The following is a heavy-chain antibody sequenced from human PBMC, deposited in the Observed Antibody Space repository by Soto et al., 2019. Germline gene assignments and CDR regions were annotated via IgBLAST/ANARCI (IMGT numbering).Heavy chain of an antibody. V-gene: IGHV3-11*01. Sequence: LRLSCAASGFTFSDYYMSWIRQAPGKGLEWVSYISSSGSTIYYADSVKGRFTISRDNAKNSLYLQMNSLRAEDTAVYYCARRLCNDPRCYVGLDSWGQGTLVTVS. D-gene: IGHD1-26*01. CDR1: GFTFSDYY. CDR2: ISSSGSTI. J-gene: IGHJ1*01. CDR3: ARRLCNDPRCYVGLDS.